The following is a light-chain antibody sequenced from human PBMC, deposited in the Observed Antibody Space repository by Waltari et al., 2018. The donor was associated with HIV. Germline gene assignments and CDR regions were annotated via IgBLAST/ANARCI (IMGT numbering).Light chain of an antibody. CDR2: GAS. J-gene: IGKJ4*01. Sequence: EIVMTQSPATLSVFPGESATLSCRASQRISSNLAWYQHKPGQAPRPLIYGASTRATGIPARFTGSGSGTDFTLTISSLQSEDFAVYYCQQYADWPPLTFGGGTKVEIK. CDR1: QRISSN. CDR3: QQYADWPPLT. V-gene: IGKV3-15*01.